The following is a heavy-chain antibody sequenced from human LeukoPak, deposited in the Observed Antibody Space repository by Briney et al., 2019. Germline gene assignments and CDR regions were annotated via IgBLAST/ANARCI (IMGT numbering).Heavy chain of an antibody. Sequence: GGSLRLSCAASGFTFSNYAMHWVRQAPGKGLEYVSAISSNGGSTYYANSVKGRFTLSRDNSKNTLYLQMGSLRSEDTAVYYCAVGPSRDDRVGWKIGFDYWGQGTLVTVSS. D-gene: IGHD5-24*01. CDR1: GFTFSNYA. CDR2: ISSNGGST. V-gene: IGHV3-64*01. J-gene: IGHJ4*02. CDR3: AVGPSRDDRVGWKIGFDY.